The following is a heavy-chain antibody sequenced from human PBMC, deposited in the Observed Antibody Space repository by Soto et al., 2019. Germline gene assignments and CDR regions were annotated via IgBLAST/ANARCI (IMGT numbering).Heavy chain of an antibody. D-gene: IGHD3-3*01. J-gene: IGHJ4*02. CDR2: IKQDGSEK. Sequence: EVQLVESGGGLVQPGGSLRLSCAASGFTFSSYWMSWVRQAPGKGLEWVANIKQDGSEKYYVDSVKGRFTISRDNAKXXXXXXXXXXXXXXXXXXXXXXXXXXXXYDLVDYWGQGTLVTVSS. V-gene: IGHV3-7*01. CDR1: GFTFSSYW. CDR3: XXXXXXXXYDLVDY.